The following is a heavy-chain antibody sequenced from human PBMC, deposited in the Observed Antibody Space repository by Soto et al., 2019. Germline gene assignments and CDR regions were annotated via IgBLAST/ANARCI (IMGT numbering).Heavy chain of an antibody. Sequence: EVQLVESGGGLVQPGGSLRLSCAASGFTFSSYWMSWVRQAPGKGLEWVANIKQDGSEEYYVDSVKGRFTISKDNAKKSVYVQIHTLRAEDSAVYDCARDRGWFRFDPSGQGALVTVSS. CDR1: GFTFSSYW. D-gene: IGHD2-15*01. V-gene: IGHV3-7*04. CDR3: ARDRGWFRFDP. J-gene: IGHJ5*02. CDR2: IKQDGSEE.